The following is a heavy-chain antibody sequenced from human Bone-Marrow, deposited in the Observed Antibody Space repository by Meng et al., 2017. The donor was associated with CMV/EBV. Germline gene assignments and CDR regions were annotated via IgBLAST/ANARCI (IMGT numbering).Heavy chain of an antibody. J-gene: IGHJ4*02. CDR2: INHSGST. Sequence: SETLSLTCAVYGGSFSGYYWSWIRQPPGKGLEWIGEINHSGSTNYNPSLKSRVTISVDTSKNQFSLKLSSVTAADTAVYYCARAIWGSGYAILAYWGPG. V-gene: IGHV4-34*01. D-gene: IGHD5-12*01. CDR3: ARAIWGSGYAILAY. CDR1: GGSFSGYY.